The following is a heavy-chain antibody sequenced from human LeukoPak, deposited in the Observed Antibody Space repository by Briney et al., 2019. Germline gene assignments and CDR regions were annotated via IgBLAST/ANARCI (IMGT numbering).Heavy chain of an antibody. CDR1: GFTFSDYY. J-gene: IGHJ5*02. V-gene: IGHV3-11*04. D-gene: IGHD6-6*01. CDR3: ARDVGTSSNWYDP. CDR2: ISSSGSTI. Sequence: PGGSLRLSCAASGFTFSDYYMSWIRQAPGKGLEWVSYISSSGSTICYADSVRGRFTISRDNTKNSLFLQMNSLRAADTAIYYCARDVGTSSNWYDPWGQGTMVTVSS.